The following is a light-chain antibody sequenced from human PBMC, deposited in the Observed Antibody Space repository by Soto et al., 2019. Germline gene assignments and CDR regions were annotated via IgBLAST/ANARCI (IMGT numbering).Light chain of an antibody. V-gene: IGLV2-14*03. J-gene: IGLJ1*01. CDR2: DVS. CDR3: SSYTSSSTLSTYV. CDR1: SSDVGVYNY. Sequence: QSVLTQPASVSGSPGQSITISCTGTSSDVGVYNYVSWYQHHPGKAPKLMIYDVSNRPSGVSNRFSGSKSGNTASLIISGLQAEDEADYYCSSYTSSSTLSTYVFGTGTKLTVL.